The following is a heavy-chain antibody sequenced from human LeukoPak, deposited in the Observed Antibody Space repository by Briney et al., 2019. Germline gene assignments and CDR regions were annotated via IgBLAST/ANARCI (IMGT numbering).Heavy chain of an antibody. CDR1: GYSISSGYY. V-gene: IGHV4-38-2*02. CDR2: IYHGGTT. CDR3: ARDTYYYDSSGPNPY. Sequence: SETLSLTYTVSGYSISSGYYWGWIRQPPGKGPEWIGNIYHGGTTYYNPSLKSRVTLSVDTSKNQFSLKLTSVTAADTAVYYCARDTYYYDSSGPNPYWGQGTLVTVSS. J-gene: IGHJ4*02. D-gene: IGHD3-22*01.